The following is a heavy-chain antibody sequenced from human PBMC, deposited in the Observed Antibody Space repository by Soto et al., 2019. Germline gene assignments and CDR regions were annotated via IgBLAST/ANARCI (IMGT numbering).Heavy chain of an antibody. CDR1: GFTFSSYA. CDR3: ARDLKTFKSYYYYGMDV. J-gene: IGHJ6*02. V-gene: IGHV3-30-3*01. CDR2: ISYDGSNK. Sequence: GGSLRLSCAASGFTFSSYAMHWVRQAPGKGLEWVAVISYDGSNKYYADSVKGRFTISRDNSKNTLYLQMNSLRAEDTAVYYCARDLKTFKSYYYYGMDVWGQGTTVTVSS.